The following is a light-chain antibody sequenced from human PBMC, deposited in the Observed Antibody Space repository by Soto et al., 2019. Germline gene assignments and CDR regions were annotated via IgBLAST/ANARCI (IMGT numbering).Light chain of an antibody. CDR2: EGS. V-gene: IGKV1-5*03. CDR3: QQYNVYSWT. J-gene: IGKJ1*01. Sequence: DIQMTQSPSSLSASVGDRVTITCRTRQSISKFLNWYQQKPGKAPKLLIYEGSSLEKGVPVRFGGSGSGTEFTLTISSLEPDDFATYYCQQYNVYSWTFGQGTKVDIK. CDR1: QSISKF.